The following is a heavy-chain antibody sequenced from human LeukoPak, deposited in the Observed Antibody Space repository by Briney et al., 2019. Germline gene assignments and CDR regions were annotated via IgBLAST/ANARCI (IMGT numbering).Heavy chain of an antibody. CDR2: INHSGST. CDR1: GFTFSSYA. D-gene: IGHD5-18*01. V-gene: IGHV4-34*01. Sequence: GSLRLSCAASGFTFSSYAMHWVRQAPGKGLEWIGEINHSGSTNYNPSLKSRVTISVDTSKNQFSLKLSSVTAADTAVYYCARRGRGYSYGTDYWGQGTLVTVSS. J-gene: IGHJ4*02. CDR3: ARRGRGYSYGTDY.